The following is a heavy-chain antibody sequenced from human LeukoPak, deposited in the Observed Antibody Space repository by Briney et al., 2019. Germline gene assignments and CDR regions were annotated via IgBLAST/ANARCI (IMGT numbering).Heavy chain of an antibody. Sequence: PGGSLRLSCAASGFTFDDYAMHWVWQAPGKGLEWVSGISWNSGSIGYADSVKGRFTISRDNAKNSLYLQMNSLRAEDMALYYCAKDKGGSYDSSLGYFDYWGQGTLVTVSS. CDR3: AKDKGGSYDSSLGYFDY. CDR1: GFTFDDYA. V-gene: IGHV3-9*03. J-gene: IGHJ4*02. CDR2: ISWNSGSI. D-gene: IGHD3-22*01.